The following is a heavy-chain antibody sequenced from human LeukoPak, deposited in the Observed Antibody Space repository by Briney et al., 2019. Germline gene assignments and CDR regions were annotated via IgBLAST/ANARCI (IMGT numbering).Heavy chain of an antibody. CDR2: IWYDGSNK. V-gene: IGHV3-33*06. Sequence: GRSLRLSCAESEFTFSSYGMHWVRQAPGKGLEWVAVIWYDGSNKYYADSVKGRFTISRDNSKNTLYLQMNSLRAEDTAVYYCAKASGYCSSTSCYLFDYWGQGTLVTVSS. CDR3: AKASGYCSSTSCYLFDY. J-gene: IGHJ4*02. CDR1: EFTFSSYG. D-gene: IGHD2-2*01.